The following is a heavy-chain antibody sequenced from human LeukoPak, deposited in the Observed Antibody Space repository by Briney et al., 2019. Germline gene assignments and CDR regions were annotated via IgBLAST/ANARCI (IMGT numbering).Heavy chain of an antibody. J-gene: IGHJ4*02. CDR1: GYTFTSYD. V-gene: IGHV1-2*02. CDR2: MNPNSGGT. Sequence: ASVKVSCKAFGYTFTSYDINWVRQATGQGLEWMGWMNPNSGGTNYAQKFQGRVTMTRDTSISTAYMELSSLRSDDTAVYYCARKLNGHNYGLDYWGQGTLVTVSS. CDR3: ARKLNGHNYGLDY. D-gene: IGHD5-18*01.